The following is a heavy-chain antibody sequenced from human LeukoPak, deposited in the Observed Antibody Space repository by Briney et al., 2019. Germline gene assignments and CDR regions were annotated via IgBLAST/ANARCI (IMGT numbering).Heavy chain of an antibody. CDR3: AKGLSNYYYYGMDV. CDR1: GFTFSTYS. Sequence: GGSLRLSCAASGFTFSTYSMNWVRQAPGKGLEWVSSISSGSSYIFYADSVKGRFTISRDNAKNSLYLQMNSLRAEDTAVYYCAKGLSNYYYYGMDVWGQGTTVTVSS. CDR2: ISSGSSYI. V-gene: IGHV3-21*04. J-gene: IGHJ6*02.